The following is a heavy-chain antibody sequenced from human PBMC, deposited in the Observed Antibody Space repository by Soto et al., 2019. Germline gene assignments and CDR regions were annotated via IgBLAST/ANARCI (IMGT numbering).Heavy chain of an antibody. CDR1: GFTLSSYA. D-gene: IGHD1-26*01. J-gene: IGHJ5*02. Sequence: GGSLRLSCATSGFTLSSYAMSWVRQAPGKGLEWVSAISGSGGSTYYADSVKGRFTISRDNSKNTLYLQMNSLRAEDTAVYYCAKVVLVGENWFDPWGQGTLVTVSS. CDR2: ISGSGGST. V-gene: IGHV3-23*01. CDR3: AKVVLVGENWFDP.